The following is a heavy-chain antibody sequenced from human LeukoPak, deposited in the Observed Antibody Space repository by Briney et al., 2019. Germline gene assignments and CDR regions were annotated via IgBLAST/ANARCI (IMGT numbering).Heavy chain of an antibody. Sequence: GGSLRLSCATSGFPFSDFSMSWVRQAPGKGLEWFSTTNSGGASTYYAESVKGRFTISRDNSKNTLYLQMSSLRVEDTAVYYCAKQSYARSLGEGGPGTLVSVSS. CDR3: AKQSYARSLGE. V-gene: IGHV3-23*01. CDR1: GFPFSDFS. D-gene: IGHD2-8*01. CDR2: TNSGGAST. J-gene: IGHJ4*02.